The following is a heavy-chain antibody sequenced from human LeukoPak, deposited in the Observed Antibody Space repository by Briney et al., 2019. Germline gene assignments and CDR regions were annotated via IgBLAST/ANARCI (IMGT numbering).Heavy chain of an antibody. J-gene: IGHJ3*02. Sequence: GASVKVSCKASGHTFTGYYMHWVRQAPGQGLEWMGWINTNTGNPTYAQGFTGRFVFSLGTSVSTAYLQISSLKAEDTAVYYCAVNQPRAARPSDAFDIWGQGTMVTVSS. CDR2: INTNTGNP. CDR3: AVNQPRAARPSDAFDI. V-gene: IGHV7-4-1*02. CDR1: GHTFTGYY. D-gene: IGHD6-6*01.